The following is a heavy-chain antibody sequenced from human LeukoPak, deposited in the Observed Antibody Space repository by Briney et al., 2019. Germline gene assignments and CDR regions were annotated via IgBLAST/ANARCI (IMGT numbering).Heavy chain of an antibody. CDR1: GGSISSSSYY. CDR2: IYYSGST. J-gene: IGHJ4*02. Sequence: SETLSLTCTVSGGSISSSSYYWGWIRQPPGKGLEWIGSIYYSGSTYYNPSLKSRVTISVDTSKNQFSLKLSSVTAADTAVYYCARQPAGKDDYWGQGTLVTVSS. V-gene: IGHV4-39*01. CDR3: ARQPAGKDDY. D-gene: IGHD1-14*01.